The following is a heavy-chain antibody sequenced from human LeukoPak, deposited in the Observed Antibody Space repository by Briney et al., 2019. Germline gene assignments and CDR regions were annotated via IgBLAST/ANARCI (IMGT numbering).Heavy chain of an antibody. J-gene: IGHJ4*02. Sequence: ASVKVSCKASGYTFTSYGISWVRQAPGQGLEWMGWISAYNGNTNYAQKLQGRVTMTTDTSTSTAYMELRSLRSDDMAVYYCARFAFLPAARVGYFDYWGQGTLVTVSS. D-gene: IGHD2-2*01. CDR3: ARFAFLPAARVGYFDY. CDR2: ISAYNGNT. V-gene: IGHV1-18*03. CDR1: GYTFTSYG.